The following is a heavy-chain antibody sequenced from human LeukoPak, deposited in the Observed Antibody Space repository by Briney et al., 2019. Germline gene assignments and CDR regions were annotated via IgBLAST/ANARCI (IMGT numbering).Heavy chain of an antibody. CDR3: ARGVYYDILTGDAFDI. V-gene: IGHV6-1*01. J-gene: IGHJ3*02. D-gene: IGHD3-9*01. Sequence: SQTLSLTCAISGDTVSSNSAAWNWVRQSPARGLEWLGRTYYRSKWYNDYAISVKSRMTINPDTSKNQFSLQLNSVTPEDTAVYYCARGVYYDILTGDAFDIWGQGTMVTVSS. CDR2: TYYRSKWYN. CDR1: GDTVSSNSAA.